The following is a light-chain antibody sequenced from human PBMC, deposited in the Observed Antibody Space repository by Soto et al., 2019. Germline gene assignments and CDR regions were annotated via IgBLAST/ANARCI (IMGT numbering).Light chain of an antibody. CDR2: EGT. Sequence: VLTQPASVSGSPGQSITISCTGTNNLISWYQQHPGKAPKVVVYEGTKRPSGVSNRFSGSNSGGTASLTISGLQAKDEASYFCFAYVRARSDVCGPGTKCTVL. J-gene: IGLJ1*01. CDR3: FAYVRARSDV. CDR1: NNL. V-gene: IGLV2-23*01.